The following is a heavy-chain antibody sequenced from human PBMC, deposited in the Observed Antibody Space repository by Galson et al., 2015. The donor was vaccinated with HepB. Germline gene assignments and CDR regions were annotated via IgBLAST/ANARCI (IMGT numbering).Heavy chain of an antibody. CDR2: IYSGGST. CDR1: GFTVSSNY. CDR3: ARDGAFLEWLFADYYYYGMDV. J-gene: IGHJ6*02. Sequence: SLRLSCAASGFTVSSNYMSWVRQAPGKGLEWVSVIYSGGSTYYADSVKGRFTISRDNSKNTLYLQMNSLRAEDTAVYYCARDGAFLEWLFADYYYYGMDVWGQGTTVTVSS. V-gene: IGHV3-66*01. D-gene: IGHD3-3*01.